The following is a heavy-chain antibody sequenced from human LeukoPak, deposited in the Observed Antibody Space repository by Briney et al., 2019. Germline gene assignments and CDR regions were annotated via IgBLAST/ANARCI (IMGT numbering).Heavy chain of an antibody. V-gene: IGHV3-11*01. Sequence: PGGSLRLSCAASGFTFSDYYMSWIRQAPGKGLEWVSYVSSSGSTIYYADSVKGRFTVSRDNAKNSLYLQMNSLRAEDTAVYYCARDLSGWPLGGWFDPWGQGTLVTVSS. CDR1: GFTFSDYY. J-gene: IGHJ5*02. CDR2: VSSSGSTI. CDR3: ARDLSGWPLGGWFDP. D-gene: IGHD6-19*01.